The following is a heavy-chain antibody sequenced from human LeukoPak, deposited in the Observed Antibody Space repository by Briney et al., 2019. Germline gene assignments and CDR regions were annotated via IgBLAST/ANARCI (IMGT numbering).Heavy chain of an antibody. CDR3: ARDHSVAGLNLGFWFDP. J-gene: IGHJ5*02. D-gene: IGHD6-19*01. CDR2: IIPIFGTA. CDR1: GGTFSSYA. V-gene: IGHV1-69*13. Sequence: SVKVSCKASGGTFSSYAISWVRQAPGQGLEWMGGIIPIFGTANYAQKFQGRVTITADESTSTAYMELSSLRSEDTAVYYCARDHSVAGLNLGFWFDPWGQGTLVTVSS.